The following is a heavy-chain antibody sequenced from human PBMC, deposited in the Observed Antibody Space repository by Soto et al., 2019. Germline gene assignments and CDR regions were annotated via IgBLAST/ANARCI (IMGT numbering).Heavy chain of an antibody. CDR3: ARGPRVSSTGTGAH. Sequence: LGGSLRLSCSVSGFTFSAYWMHWVRQVPGKGLTWVSRISDDGSTATYADSVKGRFVISRDNAKDSLYLEMNTLRADDSGLYYCARGPRVSSTGTGAHWGRGTLVT. CDR1: GFTFSAYW. D-gene: IGHD1-1*01. CDR2: ISDDGSTA. V-gene: IGHV3-74*01. J-gene: IGHJ4*02.